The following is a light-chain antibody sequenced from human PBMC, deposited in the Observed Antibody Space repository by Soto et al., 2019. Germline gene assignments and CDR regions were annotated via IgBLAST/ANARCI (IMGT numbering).Light chain of an antibody. CDR1: QSVSNNY. Sequence: EIVLTQSPGTLSLSPGEIATLYCRASQSVSNNYLAWYQQKPGQAPTLLIYGAYNRATGIPDRFSGSGSGTDFTLTISRLEPEDFAVYYCQQYGSSGTFGQGTKVDI. J-gene: IGKJ1*01. V-gene: IGKV3-20*01. CDR3: QQYGSSGT. CDR2: GAY.